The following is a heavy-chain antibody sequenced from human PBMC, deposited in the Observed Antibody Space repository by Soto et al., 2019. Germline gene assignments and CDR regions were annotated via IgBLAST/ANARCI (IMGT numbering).Heavy chain of an antibody. J-gene: IGHJ3*02. CDR3: ARVHCSGGSCYSALDAFDI. Sequence: EVQLVESGGGLVQPGGSLRLSCAASGFTFSSYWMTWVRQAPGKGLEWVANIKQDGSEKYYVDSVKGRFTISRDNANNSLYLQMNSLRAADTALYYCARVHCSGGSCYSALDAFDIWGQGTMVTVSS. D-gene: IGHD2-15*01. CDR1: GFTFSSYW. V-gene: IGHV3-7*01. CDR2: IKQDGSEK.